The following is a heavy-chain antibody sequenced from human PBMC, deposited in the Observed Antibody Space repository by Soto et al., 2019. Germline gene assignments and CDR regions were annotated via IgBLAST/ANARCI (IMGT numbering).Heavy chain of an antibody. CDR3: ARDIGDNAYFD. CDR1: GFIFGGNG. D-gene: IGHD2-21*01. J-gene: IGHJ4*02. Sequence: QVQLVESGGGVVQPGRCLRLSCAASGFIFGGNGMHWVRQAPGKGLEWVAMIWFDGSQQRYADSVQGRFIISRDNSKSRLDLEMNSLRVEDTAVYYCARDIGDNAYFDWGPGPLVTVSS. CDR2: IWFDGSQQ. V-gene: IGHV3-33*01.